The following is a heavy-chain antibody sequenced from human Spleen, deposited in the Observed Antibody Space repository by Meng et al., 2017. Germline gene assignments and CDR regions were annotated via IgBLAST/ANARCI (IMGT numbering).Heavy chain of an antibody. J-gene: IGHJ5*02. CDR1: GGSSSSTNW. V-gene: IGHV4-4*02. D-gene: IGHD5-18*01. CDR3: VSGGNSYGFWFDP. Sequence: VRLQESGPGLVKPSGTLSLTCADSGGSSSSTNWWTWVRQPPGKGLEWIGEIYDSGITNYSPSLKSRITISVDRSKNQFSLRLNSVTAADTAVYYCVSGGNSYGFWFDPWGQGILVTVSS. CDR2: IYDSGIT.